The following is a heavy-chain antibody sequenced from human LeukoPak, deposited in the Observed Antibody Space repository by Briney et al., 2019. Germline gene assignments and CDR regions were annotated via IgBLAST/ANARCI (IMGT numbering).Heavy chain of an antibody. CDR2: INPNSGGT. V-gene: IGHV1-2*02. J-gene: IGHJ4*02. CDR1: GYTLTGYY. D-gene: IGHD6-13*01. CDR3: ARERFRIAAAGTPLGY. Sequence: ASVKVSCKASGYTLTGYYMHWVRQAPGQGLEWMGWINPNSGGTNYAQKFQGRVTMTRDTSISTAYMELSRLRSDDTAVYYCARERFRIAAAGTPLGYWGQGTLVTVSS.